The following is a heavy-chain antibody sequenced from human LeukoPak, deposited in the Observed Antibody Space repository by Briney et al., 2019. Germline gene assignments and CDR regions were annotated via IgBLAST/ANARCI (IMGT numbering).Heavy chain of an antibody. Sequence: GGSLRLSCAASGFTFSSYAMSWVRQAPGKGLEWVSAISGSGGSTYYADSVKGRFTISRDNSKNTLYLQMNSLRAEDTAVYYCAKDTHYYDSSGYSDYWGQGTLVTVSS. CDR3: AKDTHYYDSSGYSDY. J-gene: IGHJ4*02. CDR1: GFTFSSYA. CDR2: ISGSGGST. D-gene: IGHD3-22*01. V-gene: IGHV3-23*01.